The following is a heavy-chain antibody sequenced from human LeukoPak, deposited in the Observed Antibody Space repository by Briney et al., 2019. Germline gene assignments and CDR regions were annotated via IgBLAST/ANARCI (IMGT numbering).Heavy chain of an antibody. Sequence: PSETLSLTCTVSGGSIRSSSYYWGWIRQPPGKGLEWIGSIYYSGSTCYNPSLKSRVTISVDTSKNQFSLKLYSVTAADTAVYYCARLWLGVRPPDYWGQGTLVTVSS. J-gene: IGHJ4*02. CDR1: GGSIRSSSYY. CDR2: IYYSGST. D-gene: IGHD3-10*01. CDR3: ARLWLGVRPPDY. V-gene: IGHV4-39*01.